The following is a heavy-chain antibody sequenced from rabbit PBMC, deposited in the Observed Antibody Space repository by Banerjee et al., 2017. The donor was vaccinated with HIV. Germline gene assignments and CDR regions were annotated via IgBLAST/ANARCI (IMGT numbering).Heavy chain of an antibody. D-gene: IGHD4-1*01. CDR3: ARDLAGVIGWNFNL. CDR2: IYGGSSGSS. CDR1: GFSFSSSDW. V-gene: IGHV1S45*01. Sequence: QEQLEESGGDLVKPEGSLTLTCKASGFSFSSSDWICWVRQAPGKGLEWIACIYGGSSGSSHYATWAKGPFTISKTSSTTVTLQMTSLTAADTATYFCARDLAGVIGWNFNLWGPGTLVTVS. J-gene: IGHJ4*01.